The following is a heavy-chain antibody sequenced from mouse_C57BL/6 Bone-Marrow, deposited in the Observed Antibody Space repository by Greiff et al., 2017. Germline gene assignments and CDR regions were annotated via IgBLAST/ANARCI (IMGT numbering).Heavy chain of an antibody. D-gene: IGHD1-3*01. CDR3: ARHVELRSRFAY. CDR1: GFTFSSYG. CDR2: ISSGGSYT. Sequence: VQLKESGGDLVKPGGSLKLSCAASGFTFSSYGMSWVRQTPDKRLEWVATISSGGSYTYYPDSLKGRFTISRDNAKNTLYLQMSSLKSENTAMYDCARHVELRSRFAYWDQGTLVTVSA. J-gene: IGHJ3*01. V-gene: IGHV5-6*01.